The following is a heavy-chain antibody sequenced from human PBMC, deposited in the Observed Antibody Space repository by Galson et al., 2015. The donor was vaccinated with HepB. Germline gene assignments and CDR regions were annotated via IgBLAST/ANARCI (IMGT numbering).Heavy chain of an antibody. V-gene: IGHV6-1*01. D-gene: IGHD3-3*01. CDR2: TYYRSKWYN. CDR3: AKTGTIFGVVTSYYYYGMDV. CDR1: GDSVSSNSAA. Sequence: CAISGDSVSSNSAAWNWIRQSPSRGLEWLGRTYYRSKWYNDYAVSVKSRITINPDTSKNQFSLQLNSVTPEDTAVYYCAKTGTIFGVVTSYYYYGMDVWGQGTTVTVSS. J-gene: IGHJ6*02.